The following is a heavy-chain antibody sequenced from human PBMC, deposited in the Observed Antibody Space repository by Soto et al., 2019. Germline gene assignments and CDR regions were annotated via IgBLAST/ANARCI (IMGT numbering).Heavy chain of an antibody. CDR2: ISGSGGRT. D-gene: IGHD5-12*01. CDR3: AKVVGYSGYRDAFDI. V-gene: IGHV3-23*01. CDR1: GFTFSSYA. J-gene: IGHJ3*02. Sequence: EVQLLESGGGLVQPGGSLRLSCAASGFTFSSYAIAGVLQAPGKGLKCVSGISGSGGRTYSADSVKGRFTISRDDSKNTVYLQMNSLRAEYTAVYYCAKVVGYSGYRDAFDIGGQGTMGTVSS.